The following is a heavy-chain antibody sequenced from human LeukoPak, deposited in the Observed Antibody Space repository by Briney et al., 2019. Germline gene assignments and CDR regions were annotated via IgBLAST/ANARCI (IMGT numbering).Heavy chain of an antibody. V-gene: IGHV4-59*12. D-gene: IGHD6-19*01. J-gene: IGHJ4*02. Sequence: QTSETLSLTCTVSGGSISSYYWSWIRQPPGKGLEWIGYIYYSGSTNYNPSLKSRVTISVDTSKNQLSLKLSSVTAADTAVYYCARHIGVAGTRGFDYWGQGTLVTVSS. CDR1: GGSISSYY. CDR3: ARHIGVAGTRGFDY. CDR2: IYYSGST.